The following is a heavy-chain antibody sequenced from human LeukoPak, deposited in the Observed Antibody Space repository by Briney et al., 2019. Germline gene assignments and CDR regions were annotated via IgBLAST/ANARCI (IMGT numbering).Heavy chain of an antibody. CDR3: AHRRQQLGFDS. Sequence: CGPTLVKPTQTLTLTCTFSGFALTTSGVGVGWIRQPPGKGLELLSLIYWDDDKRYRSSLKSRLTITKDTSKNQVVVTMTNMDPVDTATYGCAHRRQQLGFDSWGQGTLVTVSS. CDR2: IYWDDDK. V-gene: IGHV2-5*02. J-gene: IGHJ4*02. D-gene: IGHD6-13*01. CDR1: GFALTTSGVG.